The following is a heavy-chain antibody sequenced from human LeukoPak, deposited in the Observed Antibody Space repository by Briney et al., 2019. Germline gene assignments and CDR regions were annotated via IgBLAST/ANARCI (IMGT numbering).Heavy chain of an antibody. CDR1: GYTFTGYY. CDR3: ATTVTTIYYGMDV. CDR2: INPDSGGT. D-gene: IGHD4-17*01. J-gene: IGHJ6*02. V-gene: IGHV1-2*04. Sequence: GASVKVSCRASGYTFTGYYMSWVRQAPGQGLEWMGWINPDSGGTHYAQNFQGWVTMTRDTSISTAYMELSRLRSDDTAVYYCATTVTTIYYGMDVWGQGTTVTVSS.